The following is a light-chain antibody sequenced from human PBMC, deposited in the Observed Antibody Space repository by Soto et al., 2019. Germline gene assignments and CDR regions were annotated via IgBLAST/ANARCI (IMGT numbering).Light chain of an antibody. Sequence: EIVMTQSPASLSVSPGERATLSCRASETVSSNLAWYQQKLGQDARLLIDDASTRAKGIPARFSGSGSSTEFTLTISSLQSEDVSAYYYWQYSNWTPWTFGQGTKVDIK. CDR2: DAS. J-gene: IGKJ1*01. V-gene: IGKV3-15*01. CDR3: WQYSNWTPWT. CDR1: ETVSSN.